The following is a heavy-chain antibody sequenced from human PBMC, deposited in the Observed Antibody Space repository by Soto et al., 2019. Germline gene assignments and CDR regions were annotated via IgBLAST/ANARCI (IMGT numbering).Heavy chain of an antibody. CDR3: ARDLTGTTGGYFDY. CDR2: IYYSGST. J-gene: IGHJ4*02. D-gene: IGHD1-7*01. V-gene: IGHV4-30-4*01. CDR1: GGSISSGDYY. Sequence: SETLSLTCTVSGGSISSGDYYWSWIRQPPGKGLEWIGYIYYSGSTYYNPSLKSRVTISVDTSKNQFSLKLSSVTAADTAVYYCARDLTGTTGGYFDYWGQGTLVIVSS.